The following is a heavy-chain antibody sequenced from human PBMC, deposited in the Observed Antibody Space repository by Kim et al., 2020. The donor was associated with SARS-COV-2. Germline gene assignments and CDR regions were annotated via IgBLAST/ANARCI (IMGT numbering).Heavy chain of an antibody. Sequence: NSVKGRFTISRDNSKNTLYLQMGSLRAEDMAVYYCARVIGTRDYYYGMDVWGQGTTVTVSS. J-gene: IGHJ6*02. CDR3: ARVIGTRDYYYGMDV. V-gene: IGHV3-64*01. D-gene: IGHD1-26*01.